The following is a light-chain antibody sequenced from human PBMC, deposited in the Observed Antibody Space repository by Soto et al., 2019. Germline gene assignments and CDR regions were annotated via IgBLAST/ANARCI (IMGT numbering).Light chain of an antibody. V-gene: IGKV1-9*01. CDR3: QQLYTSPLT. CDR1: QAISSY. CDR2: NAF. J-gene: IGKJ4*01. Sequence: IQLTQSPSSLSASVGDRVTITCRASQAISSYLGWYQQKPGKAPKLLIYNAFTLQSGVPPRFSGSGSGTDFTLTISSLQPEDFATYHCQQLYTSPLTFGGGTKVEMK.